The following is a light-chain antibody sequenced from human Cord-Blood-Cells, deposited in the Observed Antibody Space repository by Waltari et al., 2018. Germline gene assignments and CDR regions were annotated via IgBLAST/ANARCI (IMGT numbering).Light chain of an antibody. CDR3: QQSYSTPFT. CDR1: QSISSY. V-gene: IGKV1-39*01. J-gene: IGKJ3*01. CDR2: AAS. Sequence: DIQMTQSPPSLSASVGDRVTMTCRASQSISSYLNWYQQKPGKAPKLLIYAASSLQSGVPSRFSGSGSGTDFTLTISSLQPEDFATYYCQQSYSTPFTFGPGTKVDIK.